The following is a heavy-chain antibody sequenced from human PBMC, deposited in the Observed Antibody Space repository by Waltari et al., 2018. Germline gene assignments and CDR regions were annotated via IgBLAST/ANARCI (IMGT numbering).Heavy chain of an antibody. Sequence: QVQLQQWCAGLLKPSETLSLTCAVSGGSFSGYYWSCIRPPPGKGLEWVGEINHSGSTNYNPSLKSRVTISVDTSKNQFSLKLSSVTAADTAVYYCARGIRYCSSTSCYARFQNTEYFQHWGQGTLVTVSS. CDR3: ARGIRYCSSTSCYARFQNTEYFQH. CDR2: INHSGST. V-gene: IGHV4-34*01. J-gene: IGHJ1*01. CDR1: GGSFSGYY. D-gene: IGHD2-2*01.